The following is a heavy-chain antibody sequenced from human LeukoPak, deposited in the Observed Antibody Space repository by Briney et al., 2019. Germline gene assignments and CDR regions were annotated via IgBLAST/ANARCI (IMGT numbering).Heavy chain of an antibody. J-gene: IGHJ4*02. CDR3: ARDSRRDGYNLDY. D-gene: IGHD5-24*01. CDR1: GGSISSSSYY. Sequence: SETLSLTCSVSGGSISSSSYYWTWIRQPAGKGLEWIGRIYISGSTNYNPSLKSRVTISRDTSKNEFSLKLSSVTAADTAVYYCARDSRRDGYNLDYWGRGTLVTVSS. CDR2: IYISGST. V-gene: IGHV4-61*02.